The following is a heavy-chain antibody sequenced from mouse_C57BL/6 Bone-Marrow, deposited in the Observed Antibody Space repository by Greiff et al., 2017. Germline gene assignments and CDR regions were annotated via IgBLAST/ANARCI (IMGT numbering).Heavy chain of an antibody. CDR3: TRGGFGNYGWFAY. CDR1: GYTFTSYW. D-gene: IGHD2-1*01. V-gene: IGHV1-5*01. J-gene: IGHJ3*01. Sequence: EVQLQQSGTVLARPGASVKMSCKTSGYTFTSYWMHWVKQRPGQGLEWIGAIYPGNGDTSYNQKFKGKAKLTAVTSASTAYMELSSLTNEDSAVYYCTRGGFGNYGWFAYWGQGTLVTVSA. CDR2: IYPGNGDT.